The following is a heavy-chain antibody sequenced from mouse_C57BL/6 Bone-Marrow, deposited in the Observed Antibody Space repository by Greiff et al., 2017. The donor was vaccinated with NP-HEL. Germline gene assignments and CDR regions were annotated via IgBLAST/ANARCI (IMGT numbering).Heavy chain of an antibody. CDR1: GYTFTSYW. CDR3: ARERDDSYYYGSSYYFDY. D-gene: IGHD1-1*01. Sequence: QVQLQQSGAELAKPGASVKLSCKASGYTFTSYWMHWVKQRPGQGLEWIGYINPSSGYTKYNQKFKDKATLTADKSSSTAYMQLSSLTYEDSAVYYCARERDDSYYYGSSYYFDYWGQGTTLTVSS. V-gene: IGHV1-7*01. CDR2: INPSSGYT. J-gene: IGHJ2*01.